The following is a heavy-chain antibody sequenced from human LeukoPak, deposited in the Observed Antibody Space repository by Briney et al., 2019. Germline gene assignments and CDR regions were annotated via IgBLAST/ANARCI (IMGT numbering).Heavy chain of an antibody. V-gene: IGHV3-21*01. D-gene: IGHD3-22*01. CDR1: GFTFSSHS. Sequence: GESLRLSCAASGFTFSSHSMNWVCQAPGKGLEWVSSISSSSSYIYYADSVKGRFTISRDNAKNSLYLQMNSLRAEDTAVYYCARGDYYDSSGPDLFDYWGQGTLVTVSS. CDR2: ISSSSSYI. J-gene: IGHJ4*02. CDR3: ARGDYYDSSGPDLFDY.